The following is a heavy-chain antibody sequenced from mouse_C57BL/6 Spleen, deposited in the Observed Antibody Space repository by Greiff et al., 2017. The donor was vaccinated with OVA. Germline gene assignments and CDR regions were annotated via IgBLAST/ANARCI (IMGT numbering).Heavy chain of an antibody. J-gene: IGHJ2*01. V-gene: IGHV5-4*01. Sequence: EVKLVESGGGLVKPGGSLKLSCAASGFTFSSYAMSWVRQTPEKRLEWVATISDGGSYTYYPDNVKGRFTNSRDNTTNNLFQHISLLNSEDTVMYYCERDNGSGDYCDYWGQGTTLTVSS. CDR3: ERDNGSGDYCDY. D-gene: IGHD1-1*01. CDR2: ISDGGSYT. CDR1: GFTFSSYA.